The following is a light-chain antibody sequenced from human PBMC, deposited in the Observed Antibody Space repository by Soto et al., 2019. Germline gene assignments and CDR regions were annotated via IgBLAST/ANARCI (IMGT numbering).Light chain of an antibody. CDR1: SSNIGSNY. CDR3: VAWDDSLSGRVV. CDR2: RNN. J-gene: IGLJ2*01. V-gene: IGLV1-47*01. Sequence: QSVLTQPPSASGTPGQRVTISCSGSSSNIGSNYVYWYQQVPGTAPKLLIYRNNQRPSGVPDRLSGSKSGTSASLAISGLRSEDEADYYCVAWDDSLSGRVVFGGGTKLTVL.